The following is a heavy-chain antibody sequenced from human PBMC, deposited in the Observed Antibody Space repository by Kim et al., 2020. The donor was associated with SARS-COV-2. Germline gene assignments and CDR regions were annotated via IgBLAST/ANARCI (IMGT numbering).Heavy chain of an antibody. V-gene: IGHV3-33*01. Sequence: GGSLRLSCAASGFTFSSYGMHWVRQAPGKGLEWVAVIWYDGSNKYYADSVKGRFTISRDNSKNTLYLQMNSLRAEDTAVYYCARERVDYYGSGNNFVGGYFDYWGQGTLVTVSS. CDR1: GFTFSSYG. CDR3: ARERVDYYGSGNNFVGGYFDY. CDR2: IWYDGSNK. J-gene: IGHJ4*02. D-gene: IGHD3-10*01.